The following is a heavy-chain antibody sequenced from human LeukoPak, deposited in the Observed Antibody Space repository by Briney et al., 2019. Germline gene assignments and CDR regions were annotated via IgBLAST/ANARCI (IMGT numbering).Heavy chain of an antibody. CDR2: MNPKSGNT. Sequence: ASVKVSCKASGYTFTGYDINWVRQATGQGLEWMGWMNPKSGNTGYAQKLQGRVTMTRNTSISTAYMELSSLRSEDTAVYYCARGPPPHCSGGSCYSWGFVGYWGQGTQVAVSS. J-gene: IGHJ4*02. CDR3: ARGPPPHCSGGSCYSWGFVGY. CDR1: GYTFTGYD. V-gene: IGHV1-8*01. D-gene: IGHD2-15*01.